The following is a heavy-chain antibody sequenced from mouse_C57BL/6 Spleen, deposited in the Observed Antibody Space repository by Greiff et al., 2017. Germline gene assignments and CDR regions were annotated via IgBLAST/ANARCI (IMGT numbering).Heavy chain of an antibody. V-gene: IGHV2-9*01. D-gene: IGHD1-1*01. Sequence: VHLVESGPGLVAPSQSLSITCTVSGFSLTSYGVDWVRQPPGKGLEWLGVIWGGGSTNYNSALLYRLSISKDNSKSQVFLKMNSLQTDDTALYYCATNYYGSYSWFAYWGQGTLVTVSA. CDR1: GFSLTSYG. CDR3: ATNYYGSYSWFAY. J-gene: IGHJ3*01. CDR2: IWGGGST.